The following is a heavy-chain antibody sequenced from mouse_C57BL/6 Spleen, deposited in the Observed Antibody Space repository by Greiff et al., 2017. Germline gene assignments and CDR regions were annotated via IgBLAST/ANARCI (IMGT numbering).Heavy chain of an antibody. J-gene: IGHJ2*01. CDR1: GYTFTDYE. V-gene: IGHV1-15*01. CDR3: TRPYYYGSSPYFDY. CDR2: IDPETGGT. D-gene: IGHD1-1*01. Sequence: QVQLQQSGAELVRPGASVTLSCKASGYTFTDYEMHWVKQTPVHGLEWIGAIDPETGGTAYNQKFKGKAILTADKSSSTAYMELRSLTSEDSAVYYCTRPYYYGSSPYFDYWGQGTTLTVSS.